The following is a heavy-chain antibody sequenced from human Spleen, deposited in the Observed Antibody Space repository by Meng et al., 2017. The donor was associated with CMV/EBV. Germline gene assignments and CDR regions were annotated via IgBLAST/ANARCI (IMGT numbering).Heavy chain of an antibody. J-gene: IGHJ6*02. CDR3: AKDGGNCFRTSCFDRWDPPRKYFYGLDV. CDR2: IGYDEINK. V-gene: IGHV3-30*02. D-gene: IGHD2-2*01. CDR1: GFTFTTYG. Sequence: GESLKISCAASGFTFTTYGMHWVRQAPGKGLEWLAFIGYDEINKNYADSVKGRFTISRDNSKNTLYLQMNSLRAEDTAVYYCAKDGGNCFRTSCFDRWDPPRKYFYGLDVWGQGTTVTVSS.